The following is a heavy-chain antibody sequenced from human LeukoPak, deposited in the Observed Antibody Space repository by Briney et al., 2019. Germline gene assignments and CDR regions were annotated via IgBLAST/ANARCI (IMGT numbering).Heavy chain of an antibody. CDR2: IHHGRGT. D-gene: IGHD6-13*01. CDR3: ATDIAAAGTYSFDY. V-gene: IGHV4-34*01. Sequence: SETLSLTCAVYGGSFSDYYWSWIRQPPGKGLEWIGEIHHGRGTTYNPSLKSRVTISVDTSKNQFSLKLSSVTAADTAVYYCATDIAAAGTYSFDYWGQGTLVTVSS. CDR1: GGSFSDYY. J-gene: IGHJ4*02.